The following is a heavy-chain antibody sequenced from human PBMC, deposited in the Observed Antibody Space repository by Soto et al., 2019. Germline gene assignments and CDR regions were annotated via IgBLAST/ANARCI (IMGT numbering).Heavy chain of an antibody. D-gene: IGHD3-9*01. CDR2: ISYDGRQS. CDR1: GFTFTAFA. J-gene: IGHJ4*02. V-gene: IGHV3-30*04. CDR3: AKDRYFYSSYFDY. Sequence: GGSLRLSCAASGFTFTAFAIHWVRQAPGKGLEWVGVISYDGRQSKYADSVRRRLTLSRDDSKNTVFLQMNSLTIEDTATYYCAKDRYFYSSYFDYWGQGTRVTVSS.